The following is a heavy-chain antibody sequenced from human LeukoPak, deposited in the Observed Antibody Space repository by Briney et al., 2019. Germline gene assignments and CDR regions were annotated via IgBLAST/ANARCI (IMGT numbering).Heavy chain of an antibody. V-gene: IGHV1-2*02. CDR3: ARAGTGDAFDL. J-gene: IGHJ3*01. CDR1: GYTFTGYY. CDR2: INPNSGGT. D-gene: IGHD3-10*01. Sequence: ASVKVSCKXSGYTFTGYYMHWVRQAPGQGLEWMGWINPNSGGTNFSQKFQGRVTMTRDTSISTAYMELSRLRSDDTAVYYCARAGTGDAFDLWGQGTMVTVSS.